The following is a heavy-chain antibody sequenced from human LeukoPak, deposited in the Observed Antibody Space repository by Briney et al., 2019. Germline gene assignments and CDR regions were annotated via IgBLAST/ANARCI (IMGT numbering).Heavy chain of an antibody. CDR3: ARGRYCSGGNCWAIYYYYMDV. CDR2: ISTFNGNA. V-gene: IGHV1-18*01. CDR1: GYTFNDYG. J-gene: IGHJ6*03. D-gene: IGHD2-15*01. Sequence: ASVKVSCKASGYTFNDYGISWVRQAPGQGLEWMGWISTFNGNAKYAQNFQGRVTMTTDTSTRTAHMKLKCLRSEDTAVYCCARGRYCSGGNCWAIYYYYMDVWGKGTTVTVSS.